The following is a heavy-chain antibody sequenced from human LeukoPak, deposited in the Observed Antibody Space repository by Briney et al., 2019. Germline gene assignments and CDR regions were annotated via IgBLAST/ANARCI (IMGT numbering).Heavy chain of an antibody. CDR1: GFTVSSNY. D-gene: IGHD3-16*02. CDR3: ARVSLIALGSFDY. CDR2: IYSGGTT. Sequence: GGSLRLSCAASGFTVSSNYMSWVRQAPGKGLEWVSVIYSGGTTYYADSVKGRFTISRDNSKNTLYLQMNSLRAEDTAVYYCARVSLIALGSFDYWGQGTLVTVSS. V-gene: IGHV3-53*01. J-gene: IGHJ4*02.